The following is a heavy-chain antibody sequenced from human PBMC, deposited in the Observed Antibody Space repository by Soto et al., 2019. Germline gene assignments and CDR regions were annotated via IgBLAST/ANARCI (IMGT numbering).Heavy chain of an antibody. D-gene: IGHD2-15*01. CDR2: ISTSGTYI. J-gene: IGHJ4*02. CDR3: ARAGTGYCSGGSCPTTNDD. CDR1: GFTLSNYN. V-gene: IGHV3-21*06. Sequence: PGGSLRLSCAASGFTLSNYNMNWVRQAPGKGLEWVSSISTSGTYINYADSVNGRFTISRDTAKNSLYLQMTSLRAEDTAVYYCARAGTGYCSGGSCPTTNDDWGQGTLVTVSS.